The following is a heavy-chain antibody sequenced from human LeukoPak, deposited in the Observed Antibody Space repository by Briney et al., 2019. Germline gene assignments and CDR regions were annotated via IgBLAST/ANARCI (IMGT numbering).Heavy chain of an antibody. D-gene: IGHD4-23*01. Sequence: PGGSLRLSCAASGFTFSGYSMNWVRQAPGKGLEWVSSISSSSSYIYYADSVKGRFTISRDNAENSLYLQMNSLRAEDTAVYYCARDQGTTVATGFDYWGQGTLVTVSS. V-gene: IGHV3-21*01. CDR3: ARDQGTTVATGFDY. J-gene: IGHJ4*02. CDR2: ISSSSSYI. CDR1: GFTFSGYS.